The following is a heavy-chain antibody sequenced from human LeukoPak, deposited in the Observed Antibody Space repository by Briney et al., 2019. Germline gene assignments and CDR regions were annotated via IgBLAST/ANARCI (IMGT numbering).Heavy chain of an antibody. J-gene: IGHJ4*02. D-gene: IGHD3-22*01. CDR2: IFYNGAT. CDR3: ARETRFDDSSGHTTGY. V-gene: IGHV4-39*01. Sequence: SETLSLTCTVSGGSISSIDYYWGWVRHPPGKGLEWFGTIFYNGATQYNPSPKTRIAMGVDKSMNQFSLKLTSVTAADTAVYFCARETRFDDSSGHTTGYWGQGTLVTVSS. CDR1: GGSISSIDYY.